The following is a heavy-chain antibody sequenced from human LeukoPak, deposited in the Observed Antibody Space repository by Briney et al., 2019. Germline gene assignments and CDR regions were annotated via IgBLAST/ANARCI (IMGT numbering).Heavy chain of an antibody. CDR2: IYYSGST. CDR1: GGSISSYY. D-gene: IGHD1-1*01. J-gene: IGHJ5*02. CDR3: ARTTMMGGWFDP. Sequence: SETLSLTCTVSGGSISSYYWSWIRQPPGKGLEWIGYIYYSGSTNYNRSLKSRVTISVDRSKNQFSLKLSSVTAADTAVYYCARTTMMGGWFDPWGQGTLVTVSS. V-gene: IGHV4-59*12.